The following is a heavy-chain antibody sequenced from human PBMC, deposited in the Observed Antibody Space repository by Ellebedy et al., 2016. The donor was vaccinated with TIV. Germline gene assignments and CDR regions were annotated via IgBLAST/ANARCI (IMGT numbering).Heavy chain of an antibody. CDR2: LSRSGGYT. V-gene: IGHV3-23*01. CDR3: ARGFSGSNFVMHFYYYMDV. CDR1: GFTFTDYS. J-gene: IGHJ6*03. Sequence: GESLKISCAASGFTFTDYSMHWVRQAPGKGPSWVSVLSRSGGYTYYADSVQGRFTISRDNSKDTLYLEMNSLRVEDTAVYYCARGFSGSNFVMHFYYYMDVWGRGTTVTVSS. D-gene: IGHD1-26*01.